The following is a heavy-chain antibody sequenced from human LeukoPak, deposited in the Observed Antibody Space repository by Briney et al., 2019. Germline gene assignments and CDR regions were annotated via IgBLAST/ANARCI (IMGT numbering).Heavy chain of an antibody. CDR3: ARHSGSSSWFPGVDAFDI. CDR1: GGSISSSRGYY. Sequence: SETLSLTCTVSGGSISSSRGYYWAWIRQPPGKGLEWIASIFYRGSAWYNPSLESRVTISMDTSKNQFSLKLSSVTAADTAVYYCARHSGSSSWFPGVDAFDIWGQGTMVTVSS. CDR2: IFYRGSA. V-gene: IGHV4-39*01. D-gene: IGHD6-13*01. J-gene: IGHJ3*02.